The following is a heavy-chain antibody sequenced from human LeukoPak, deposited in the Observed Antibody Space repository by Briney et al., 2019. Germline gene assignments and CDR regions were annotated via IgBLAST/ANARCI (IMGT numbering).Heavy chain of an antibody. Sequence: GGSLRLSCAASGFTFSSYGMHWVRQAPGKGLEWVAFIRYDGSNKYYADSVKGRFTISRDNSKNTLYLQMNSLRAEDTAVYYCAKPRWFGEFPYFDYWGQGTLVTVSS. V-gene: IGHV3-30*02. D-gene: IGHD3-10*01. CDR3: AKPRWFGEFPYFDY. CDR1: GFTFSSYG. J-gene: IGHJ4*02. CDR2: IRYDGSNK.